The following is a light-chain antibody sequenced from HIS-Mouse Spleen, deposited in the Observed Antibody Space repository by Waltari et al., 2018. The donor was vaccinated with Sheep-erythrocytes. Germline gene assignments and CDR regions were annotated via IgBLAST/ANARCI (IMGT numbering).Light chain of an antibody. J-gene: IGLJ3*02. CDR3: SSYAGSNNWV. CDR1: SSDGGGYNY. V-gene: IGLV2-8*01. CDR2: DVS. Sequence: QSALTQPPSASGSPGQSVTTPCTGTSSDGGGYNYVSWYQQPPGKAPKLLIYDVSKRPSGVPDRFSGSKSGNTASLTVSGLQAEDEADYYCSSYAGSNNWVFGGGTKLTVL.